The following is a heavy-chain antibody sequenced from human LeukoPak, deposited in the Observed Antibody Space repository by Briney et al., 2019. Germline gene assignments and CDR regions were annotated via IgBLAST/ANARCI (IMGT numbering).Heavy chain of an antibody. J-gene: IGHJ6*02. CDR2: ISWDGGST. CDR3: AKDTCSSTSCSDYYYYGMDV. CDR1: GFTFDDYT. Sequence: GGSLRLSCAASGFTFDDYTMHWVRQAPGKGLEWVSLISWDGGSTYYADPVKGRFTISRDNSENSLYLQMNSLRTEDTALYYCAKDTCSSTSCSDYYYYGMDVWGQGTTVTVSS. V-gene: IGHV3-43*01. D-gene: IGHD2-2*01.